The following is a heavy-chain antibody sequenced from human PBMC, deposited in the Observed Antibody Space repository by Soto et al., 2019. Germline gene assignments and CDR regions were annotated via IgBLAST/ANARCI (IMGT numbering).Heavy chain of an antibody. V-gene: IGHV3-30-3*01. J-gene: IGHJ5*02. CDR1: GFTFSSYA. D-gene: IGHD3-16*01. CDR2: ISYDGSNK. Sequence: QVQLVESGGGVVQPGRSLRLSCAASGFTFSSYAMHWVRQAPGKGLEWVAVISYDGSNKYYADSVKGRFTISRDNSKNAVYLKMNSLRGEDTAVFYCARGGGGNVNPWGPGTLVNVYS. CDR3: ARGGGGNVNP.